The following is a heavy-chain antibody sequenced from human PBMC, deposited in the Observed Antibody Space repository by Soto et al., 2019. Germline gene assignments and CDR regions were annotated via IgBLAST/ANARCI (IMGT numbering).Heavy chain of an antibody. CDR1: GYTFYSHS. CDR3: ARCIQGDYYYGMDV. Sequence: QAQLVQSGAEVRKPGASVKVSCKASGYTFYSHSISWVRQAPGQGLEWMGRINADYGNTQYAQKFRGRVTMTTDTSTTTVYMELTNLRSDDTAVYYCARCIQGDYYYGMDVCGQVTTVTVSS. CDR2: INADYGNT. J-gene: IGHJ6*02. V-gene: IGHV1-18*01. D-gene: IGHD5-18*01.